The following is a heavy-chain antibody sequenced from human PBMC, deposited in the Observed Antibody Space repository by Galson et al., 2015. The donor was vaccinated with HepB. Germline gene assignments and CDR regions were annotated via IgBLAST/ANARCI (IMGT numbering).Heavy chain of an antibody. Sequence: SLRLSCAASGFTFSSYGMHWVRQAPGKGLEWVAVISYDGSNKYYADSVKGRFTISRDNSKNTLYLQMNSLRAEDTAVYYCAKDEYYYDSSGALEYWGQGTLVTVSS. J-gene: IGHJ4*02. CDR2: ISYDGSNK. V-gene: IGHV3-30*18. CDR1: GFTFSSYG. CDR3: AKDEYYYDSSGALEY. D-gene: IGHD3-22*01.